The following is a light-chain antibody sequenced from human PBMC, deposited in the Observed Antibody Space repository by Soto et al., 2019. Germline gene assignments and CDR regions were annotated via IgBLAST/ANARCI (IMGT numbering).Light chain of an antibody. Sequence: DIQMTQSPSTLSASVGDRVTITCRASQSISSWLAWYQQKPGKAPKLLIYKASSLESGVPSRFSGSGSGTEFTLTISSLQPDDFATYYCQQYNRPLTFGGGTKLEIK. V-gene: IGKV1-5*03. CDR3: QQYNRPLT. J-gene: IGKJ4*01. CDR2: KAS. CDR1: QSISSW.